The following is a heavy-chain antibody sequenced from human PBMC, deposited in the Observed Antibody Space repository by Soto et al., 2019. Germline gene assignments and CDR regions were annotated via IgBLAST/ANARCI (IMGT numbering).Heavy chain of an antibody. CDR1: GGSFSGYY. CDR3: ARYWDDSSGYYYVFDY. J-gene: IGHJ4*02. Sequence: PSETLSLTCAVYGGSFSGYYWSWIRQPPGKGLEWIGEINHSGSTNYNPSLKSRVTISVDTSKNQFSLKLSSVTAADTAVYYCARYWDDSSGYYYVFDYWGQGTLVTVSS. V-gene: IGHV4-34*01. D-gene: IGHD3-22*01. CDR2: INHSGST.